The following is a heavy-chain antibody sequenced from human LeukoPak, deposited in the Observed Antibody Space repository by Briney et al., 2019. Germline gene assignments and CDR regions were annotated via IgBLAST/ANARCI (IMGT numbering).Heavy chain of an antibody. CDR3: ASTPDLNDYSSYYFDY. J-gene: IGHJ4*02. V-gene: IGHV4-39*07. CDR1: GASISSSSYY. D-gene: IGHD4-11*01. CDR2: IYYSGST. Sequence: SETLSLTCTVSGASISSSSYYWGWIRQPPGKGLEWIGSIYYSGSTYYNPSLKSRVTISIGTSKNQFSLRLSSVTAADTAVYYCASTPDLNDYSSYYFDYWGQGTLVTVSS.